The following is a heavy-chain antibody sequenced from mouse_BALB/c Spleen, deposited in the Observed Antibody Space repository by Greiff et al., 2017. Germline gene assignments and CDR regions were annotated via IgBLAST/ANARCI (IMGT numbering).Heavy chain of an antibody. CDR1: GYTFTSYV. V-gene: IGHV1-14*01. D-gene: IGHD1-1*01. CDR3: ARYYYGSSPAWFAY. J-gene: IGHJ3*01. Sequence: SGPELVKPGASVKMSCKASGYTFTSYVMHWVKQKPGQGLEWIGYINPYNDGTKYNEKFKGKATLTSDKSSSTAYMELSSLTSEDSAVYYCARYYYGSSPAWFAYWGQGTLVTVSA. CDR2: INPYNDGT.